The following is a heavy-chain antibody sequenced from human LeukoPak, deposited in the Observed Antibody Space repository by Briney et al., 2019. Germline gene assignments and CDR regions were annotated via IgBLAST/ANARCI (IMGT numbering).Heavy chain of an antibody. Sequence: SVKASCKASGGTFSSYAISWVRQAPGQGLEWMGGIIPIFGTANYAQKFQGRVTITADESTSTAYMELSSLRSEDTAVYYCARELHCGGDCYSKNNWFDPWGQGTLVTVSS. CDR2: IIPIFGTA. D-gene: IGHD2-21*02. CDR1: GGTFSSYA. CDR3: ARELHCGGDCYSKNNWFDP. J-gene: IGHJ5*02. V-gene: IGHV1-69*13.